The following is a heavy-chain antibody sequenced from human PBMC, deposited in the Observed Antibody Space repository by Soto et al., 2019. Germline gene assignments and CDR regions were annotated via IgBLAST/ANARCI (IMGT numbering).Heavy chain of an antibody. J-gene: IGHJ6*02. Sequence: GESLKISCKGSGYSFTSYWIGWVRQMPGKGLEWMGIIYPGDSDTRYSPSFQGQVTISADKSISTAYLQWSSLKASDTAMYYCARSSHLPRIRDYSNYYYYYGMDVWGQGTTVTVSS. CDR2: IYPGDSDT. CDR1: GYSFTSYW. V-gene: IGHV5-51*01. CDR3: ARSSHLPRIRDYSNYYYYYGMDV. D-gene: IGHD4-4*01.